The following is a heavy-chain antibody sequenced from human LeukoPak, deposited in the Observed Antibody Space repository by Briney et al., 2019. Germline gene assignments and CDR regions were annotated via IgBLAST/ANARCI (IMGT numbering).Heavy chain of an antibody. CDR1: GGTFSSYA. V-gene: IGHV1-69*06. J-gene: IGHJ4*02. D-gene: IGHD5-12*01. CDR2: IIPIFGTA. CDR3: ARALVDIVATTYFDY. Sequence: SVKVSCKASGGTFSSYAISWVRQAPGQGLEWVGGIIPIFGTANYAQKFQGRVTITADKSTSTAYMELSSLRSEDTAVYYCARALVDIVATTYFDYWGQGTLVTVSS.